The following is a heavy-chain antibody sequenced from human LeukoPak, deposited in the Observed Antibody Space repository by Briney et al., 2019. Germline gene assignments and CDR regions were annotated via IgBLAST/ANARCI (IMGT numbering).Heavy chain of an antibody. Sequence: ASVKVSCKASGYTFTRYYIHWVRQAPGQGLEWMGIINPNSGGTEYAQKFLGRVTMTRDTSISTAYMELSRLRSDDTAVYFCAREYYYDSSGYSVDYYYYGMDVWGQGTTVTVSS. CDR1: GYTFTRYY. CDR3: AREYYYDSSGYSVDYYYYGMDV. CDR2: INPNSGGT. D-gene: IGHD3-22*01. J-gene: IGHJ6*02. V-gene: IGHV1-2*02.